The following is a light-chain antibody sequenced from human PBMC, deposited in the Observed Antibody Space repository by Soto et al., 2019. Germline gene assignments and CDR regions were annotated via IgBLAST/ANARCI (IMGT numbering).Light chain of an antibody. CDR1: SSNTGAGYN. CDR2: DNR. J-gene: IGLJ3*02. CDR3: QSYDSSLSGSWV. V-gene: IGLV1-40*01. Sequence: QPVLPQPPSVSGAPGQRVTISCTGSSSNTGAGYNVHWYQQLPGTAPKLLIFDNRHRPSGVPDRFSGSKSGTSASLAITGLQAEDEGDYYCQSYDSSLSGSWVFGGGTKLTVL.